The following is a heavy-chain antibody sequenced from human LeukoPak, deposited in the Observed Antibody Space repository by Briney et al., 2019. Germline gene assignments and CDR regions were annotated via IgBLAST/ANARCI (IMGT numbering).Heavy chain of an antibody. CDR2: ISSSSFI. CDR3: AKDQRRAARPSDY. D-gene: IGHD6-6*01. V-gene: IGHV3-21*01. J-gene: IGHJ4*02. Sequence: GGSLRLSCAASGFTFSTYSMNWVRQAPGKGLEWVSSISSSSFIYYADSVKGRFTISRDNSKNTLYLQMNSLRAEDTAVYYCAKDQRRAARPSDYWGQGTLVTVSS. CDR1: GFTFSTYS.